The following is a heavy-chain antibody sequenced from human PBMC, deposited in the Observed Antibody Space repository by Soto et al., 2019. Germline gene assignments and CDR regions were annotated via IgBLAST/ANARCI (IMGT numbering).Heavy chain of an antibody. Sequence: GXSVKVSCKTSGGTLINSAIIWVRQAPGQGLEWMGGIIPTFGTANYAQKFQGRVTITADESTSTAYMELSSLRSEDTAVYYCASHFGSGYRDYYYGMDVWGQGTTVTVSS. CDR2: IIPTFGTA. J-gene: IGHJ6*02. D-gene: IGHD3-3*01. CDR1: GGTLINSA. CDR3: ASHFGSGYRDYYYGMDV. V-gene: IGHV1-69*01.